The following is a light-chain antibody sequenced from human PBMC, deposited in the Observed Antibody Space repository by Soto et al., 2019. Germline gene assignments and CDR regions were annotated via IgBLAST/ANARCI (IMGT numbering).Light chain of an antibody. Sequence: QSALTQPPSASGSPVQSVAISCTGTSSDVGGYKYFSWYQQHPGKDPTLMIYEVNKRPSGVPDRFSGSKSVNTASPTVSGLQAEDEADYYRSSHVGXSNVVGSWTKVXV. CDR2: EVN. CDR3: SSHVGXSNV. V-gene: IGLV2-8*01. J-gene: IGLJ1*01. CDR1: SSDVGGYKY.